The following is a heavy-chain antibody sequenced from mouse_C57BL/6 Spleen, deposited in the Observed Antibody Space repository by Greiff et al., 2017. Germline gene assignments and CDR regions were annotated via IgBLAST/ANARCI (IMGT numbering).Heavy chain of an antibody. Sequence: VQLQESGPGLVKPSQSLSLTCSVTGYSITSGYYWNWIRQFPGNKLEWMGYISYDGSNNYNPSLKNRISITRDTSKNQFFLKLNSVTTEDTATYYCARGGDYYGSSYGYFDYWGQGTTLTVSS. CDR1: GYSITSGYY. D-gene: IGHD1-1*01. CDR2: ISYDGSN. CDR3: ARGGDYYGSSYGYFDY. J-gene: IGHJ2*01. V-gene: IGHV3-6*01.